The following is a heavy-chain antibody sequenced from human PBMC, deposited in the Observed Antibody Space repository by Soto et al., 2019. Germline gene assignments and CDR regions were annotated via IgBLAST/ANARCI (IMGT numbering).Heavy chain of an antibody. CDR1: GFTFSSFN. CDR2: ITAGSAYI. J-gene: IGHJ6*02. Sequence: PGGSLRLSCAGSGFTFSSFNMNWVRQAPGKGLEWVSSITAGSAYIYYADSVKGRFTISRDNSKNTLYLQMNSLRAEDTAVYYCASGYCSGGSCPYGMDVWGQGTTVTVSS. D-gene: IGHD2-15*01. CDR3: ASGYCSGGSCPYGMDV. V-gene: IGHV3-21*01.